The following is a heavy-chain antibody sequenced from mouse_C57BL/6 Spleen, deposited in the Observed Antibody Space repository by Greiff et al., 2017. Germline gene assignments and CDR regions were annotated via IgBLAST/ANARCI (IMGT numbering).Heavy chain of an antibody. V-gene: IGHV3-6*01. CDR3: ARDPRRYFDY. CDR2: ISYDGSN. Sequence: EVKLMESGPGLVKPSQSLSLTCSVTGYSITSGYYWNWIRQFPGNKLEWMGYISYDGSNNYNPSLKNRISITRDTSKNQFFLKLNSVTTEDTATYYCARDPRRYFDYWGQGTTLTVSS. J-gene: IGHJ2*01. CDR1: GYSITSGYY.